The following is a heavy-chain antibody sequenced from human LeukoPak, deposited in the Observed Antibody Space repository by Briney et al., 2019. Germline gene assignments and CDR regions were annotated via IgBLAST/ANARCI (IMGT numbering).Heavy chain of an antibody. V-gene: IGHV1-8*01. D-gene: IGHD3-22*01. CDR1: GYTFTSYD. Sequence: ASVKVSCKASGYTFTSYDINWVRQATGQGLEWMGWMNPNSGNTGYAQKFQGRVTMTRNTSISTAYMELSSLRSEDTAVYYCARRGSNYYDRSGYLSFDYWGQGTLVTVSS. CDR3: ARRGSNYYDRSGYLSFDY. CDR2: MNPNSGNT. J-gene: IGHJ4*02.